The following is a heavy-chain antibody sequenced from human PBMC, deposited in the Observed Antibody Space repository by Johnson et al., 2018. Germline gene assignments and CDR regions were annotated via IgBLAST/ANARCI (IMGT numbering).Heavy chain of an antibody. CDR3: GRPNSGDYAYFDD. V-gene: IGHV4-39*01. J-gene: IGHJ4*02. CDR2: IYYSGST. CDR1: GASISSDSYY. Sequence: QVQLQESGPGLVKPSETXSLTCPVSGASISSDSYYWGWTRQPPGKAMEWIGSIYYSGSTHYNPSLTSRVTISVDTSKNQFSLKLRSVTAADPAVYYCGRPNSGDYAYFDDWGQGTLVTVSS. D-gene: IGHD4-17*01.